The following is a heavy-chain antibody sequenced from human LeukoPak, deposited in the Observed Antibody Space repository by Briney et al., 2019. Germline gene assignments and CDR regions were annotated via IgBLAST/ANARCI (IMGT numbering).Heavy chain of an antibody. V-gene: IGHV1-2*02. CDR3: ARHYCGGWYGKRWWFDP. CDR2: INPNSGGT. CDR1: GYTFTGYY. Sequence: ASVKVSCKASGYTFTGYYMHWVRQAPGQGLEWMGWINPNSGGTNYAQKFQGRVTMTRDTSISTAYMELSRLRSDDTAVYYCARHYCGGWYGKRWWFDPWGQGTLVTVSS. J-gene: IGHJ5*02. D-gene: IGHD6-19*01.